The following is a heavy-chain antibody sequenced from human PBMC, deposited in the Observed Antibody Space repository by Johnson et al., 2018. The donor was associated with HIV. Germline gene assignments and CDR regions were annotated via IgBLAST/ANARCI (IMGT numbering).Heavy chain of an antibody. J-gene: IGHJ3*02. CDR2: IYSGGST. CDR3: ARDEVAGAFDI. CDR1: GFTFDDYG. Sequence: VQLVESGGGLVQPGGSLRLSCAASGFTFDDYGMSWVRQAPGKGLEWVSVIYSGGSTYYADSVKGRFTISRDNSKNTLYLQMNSLRAEDTAVYYWARDEVAGAFDIWGQGTMVTVSS. V-gene: IGHV3-66*01.